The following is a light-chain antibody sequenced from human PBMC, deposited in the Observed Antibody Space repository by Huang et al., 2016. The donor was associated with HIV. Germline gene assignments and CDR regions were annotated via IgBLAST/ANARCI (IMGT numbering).Light chain of an antibody. V-gene: IGKV1-39*01. CDR3: QQSYSTPRT. CDR1: QPINNY. Sequence: DIQMTQSPSSLSASVGDRVTITCRASQPINNYLNWYQQKPGKAPKCLIYAASSLQSGVPSTFSGSGSGTDFTLIISSLQPGDFATYYCQQSYSTPRTFGQGTKVEIK. J-gene: IGKJ1*01. CDR2: AAS.